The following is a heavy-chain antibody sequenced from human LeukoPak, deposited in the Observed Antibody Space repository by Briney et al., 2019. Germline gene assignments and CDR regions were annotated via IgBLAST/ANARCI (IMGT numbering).Heavy chain of an antibody. CDR1: GFTFHFYG. CDR3: ARDSVMYSSSWYELDL. D-gene: IGHD6-13*01. CDR2: IWYDGSYT. Sequence: GGSLRLSCAASGFTFHFYGMHWVRQAPGKGLEWVGVIWYDGSYTYYVESVKGRFTISRDNSKNVLYLQTNTLRAEDTAIYYCARDSVMYSSSWYELDLWGQGILVTVSP. J-gene: IGHJ5*02. V-gene: IGHV3-33*01.